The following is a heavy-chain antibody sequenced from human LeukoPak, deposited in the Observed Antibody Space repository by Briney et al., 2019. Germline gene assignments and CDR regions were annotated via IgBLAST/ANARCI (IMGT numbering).Heavy chain of an antibody. D-gene: IGHD1-26*01. CDR2: INPTGGST. CDR1: GYTFISYY. Sequence: ASVKVSCKASGYTFISYYMHWVRQAPGQGLEWMGLINPTGGSTGYAQRFQGRVTMTRDMSTSTDYMELSSLRSEDTAIYYCARDNSVGDNAWWFDPWGQGTLVTVSS. V-gene: IGHV1-46*01. J-gene: IGHJ5*02. CDR3: ARDNSVGDNAWWFDP.